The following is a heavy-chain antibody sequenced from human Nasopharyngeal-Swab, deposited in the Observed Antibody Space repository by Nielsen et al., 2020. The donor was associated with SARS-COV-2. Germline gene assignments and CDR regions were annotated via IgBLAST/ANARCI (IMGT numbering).Heavy chain of an antibody. CDR1: GFTFSSYA. V-gene: IGHV3-23*01. J-gene: IGHJ3*02. D-gene: IGHD3-22*01. Sequence: GGSLRLSYAASGFTFSSYAMSWVRQAPGKGLEWVSAISGSGGSTYYADSVKGRFTISRDNSKNTLYLQMNSLRAEDTAVCYCAKDTYYDSSGYFLFGYAFDIWGQGTMVTISS. CDR3: AKDTYYDSSGYFLFGYAFDI. CDR2: ISGSGGST.